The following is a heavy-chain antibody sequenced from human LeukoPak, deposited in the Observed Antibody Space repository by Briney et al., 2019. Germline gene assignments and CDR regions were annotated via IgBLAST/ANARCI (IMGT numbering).Heavy chain of an antibody. CDR1: GFTFSSYA. Sequence: GGSLRLSCAASGFTFSSYAMSWVRQAPGKGLEWVSAISGSGGSTYYADSVKGRFTISRDNSKNTLYLQMNSLRAEDTAVYYCATRVGGEIFSFDYWGQGTLVTVSS. CDR2: ISGSGGST. CDR3: ATRVGGEIFSFDY. V-gene: IGHV3-23*01. D-gene: IGHD1-26*01. J-gene: IGHJ4*02.